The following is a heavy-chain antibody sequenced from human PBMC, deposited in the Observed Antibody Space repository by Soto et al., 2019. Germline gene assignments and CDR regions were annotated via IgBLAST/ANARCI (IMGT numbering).Heavy chain of an antibody. CDR2: IYYSGST. V-gene: IGHV4-30-4*02. CDR1: GGSISSGDYY. J-gene: IGHJ4*02. D-gene: IGHD1-7*01. CDR3: ASRDPGTSVDY. Sequence: PSDTLSRTCTVSGGSISSGDYYWSWIRQPPGKGLEWIGYIYYSGSTYYNPSLKSRVTISVDTSKNQFSLKLSSVTAAGTAVYYCASRDPGTSVDYWGQGTLVKVSS.